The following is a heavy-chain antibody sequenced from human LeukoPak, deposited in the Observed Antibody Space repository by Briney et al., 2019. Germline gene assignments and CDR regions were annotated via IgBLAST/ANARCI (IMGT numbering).Heavy chain of an antibody. J-gene: IGHJ4*02. CDR3: AHGDNWNY. D-gene: IGHD1-20*01. Sequence: GESLKISCQGSGYSFTNYWIGWVRPVPGKGLGWMGIIYPGDSDTRYSPSFQGQVTISADKSISTAYLQWSSLKASDTAMYYCAHGDNWNYWGQGTLVTVSS. V-gene: IGHV5-51*01. CDR1: GYSFTNYW. CDR2: IYPGDSDT.